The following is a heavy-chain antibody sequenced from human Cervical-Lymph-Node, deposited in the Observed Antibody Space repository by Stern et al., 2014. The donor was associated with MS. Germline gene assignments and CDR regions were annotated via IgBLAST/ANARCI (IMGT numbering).Heavy chain of an antibody. CDR2: IIPIFGTT. Sequence: VQLVESGAEVKKPGSSVKVSCKASGDSFSGYDVSWVRQAPGQGLEWLGKIIPIFGTTNYAEKFQGSITITADKSRSIASMELSSLTSDDTAVYYCARGETPTPSYGLDVWGPGTTVTVSS. CDR1: GDSFSGYD. D-gene: IGHD4-23*01. V-gene: IGHV1-69*06. CDR3: ARGETPTPSYGLDV. J-gene: IGHJ6*02.